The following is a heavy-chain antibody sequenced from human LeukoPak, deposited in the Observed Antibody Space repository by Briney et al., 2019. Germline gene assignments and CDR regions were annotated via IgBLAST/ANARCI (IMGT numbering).Heavy chain of an antibody. V-gene: IGHV3-53*01. Sequence: PGGSLRLSCAASGFTVRSNYMSWVRQAPGKGLEWVSVIYSGGSTYYADSVKGRFTISRDNSKNTLYLQMNSLRAEDTAVYYCAKSNGYGLIDIWGQGTMVTVSS. CDR3: AKSNGYGLIDI. D-gene: IGHD3-10*01. CDR1: GFTVRSNY. CDR2: IYSGGST. J-gene: IGHJ3*02.